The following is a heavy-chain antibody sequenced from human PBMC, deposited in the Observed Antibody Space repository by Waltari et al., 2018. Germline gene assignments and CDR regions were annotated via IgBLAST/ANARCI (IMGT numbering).Heavy chain of an antibody. J-gene: IGHJ6*02. D-gene: IGHD6-19*01. CDR3: ARDSSGWYRYYYGMDV. V-gene: IGHV4-34*01. CDR2: IKHSGST. Sequence: QVQLQQWGAGLLKPSETLSLTCAVYGGSFSGYYWSWIRQPPGKGLEWVGEIKHSGSTNYNPSLKSRVTISVDTSKNQFSLKLSSVTAADTAVYYCARDSSGWYRYYYGMDVWGQGTTVTVSS. CDR1: GGSFSGYY.